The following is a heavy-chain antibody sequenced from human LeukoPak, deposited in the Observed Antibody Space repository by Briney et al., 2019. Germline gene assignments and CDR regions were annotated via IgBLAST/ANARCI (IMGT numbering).Heavy chain of an antibody. CDR2: ISSDGSST. D-gene: IGHD3-22*01. Sequence: GGSLRLSCAASGFTFSGYRMHWVRQAPGKGLVWVSRISSDGSSTTYADSVKGRFTISRDNAKNTLYLQMNSLRAEDTAVYYCARNVYDSSGYYYFDYWGQGTLVTVSS. J-gene: IGHJ4*02. CDR3: ARNVYDSSGYYYFDY. CDR1: GFTFSGYR. V-gene: IGHV3-74*01.